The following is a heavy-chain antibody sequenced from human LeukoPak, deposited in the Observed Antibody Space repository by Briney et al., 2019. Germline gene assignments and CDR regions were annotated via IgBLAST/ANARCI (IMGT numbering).Heavy chain of an antibody. CDR3: VRGGGSIRHSYYYYVDV. J-gene: IGHJ6*03. CDR2: ITWNGGST. V-gene: IGHV3-20*04. CDR1: GFTFSTYP. Sequence: PGGSLRLSCAASGFTFSTYPMHWVRQAPGQGPEWVSGITWNGGSTDYAASVKGRFTISRDNAKNSLYLRMNSLRDEDTALYYCVRGGGSIRHSYYYYVDVWGKGTSVTVSS. D-gene: IGHD2-15*01.